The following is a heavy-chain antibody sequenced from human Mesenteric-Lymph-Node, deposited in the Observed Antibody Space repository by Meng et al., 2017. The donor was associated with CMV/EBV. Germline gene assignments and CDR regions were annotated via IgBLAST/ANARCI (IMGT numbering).Heavy chain of an antibody. CDR2: IYPGDSDT. CDR3: ARHGGHCFDSTYCREEEEWFDP. V-gene: IGHV5-51*01. D-gene: IGHD3-16*01. J-gene: IGHJ5*02. Sequence: GGSLRLSCKGSGYIFTTYWIGWVRQMPGRGLEWMGIIYPGDSDTRYSPSFEGQVTISADKSISTAYLQWSSLQASDTAMYYCARHGGHCFDSTYCREEEEWFDPWGQGTLVTVSS. CDR1: GYIFTTYW.